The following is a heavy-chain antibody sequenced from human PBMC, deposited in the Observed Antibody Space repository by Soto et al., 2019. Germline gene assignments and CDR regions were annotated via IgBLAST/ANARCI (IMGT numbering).Heavy chain of an antibody. Sequence: QVQLVQSGAEVKKPGASVKVSCKASGYTLTTYYMHWVRQAPGQGLEWVGIINPSGGDTSYAQKTQGRVTMPGDTSTSTVYMELTSLRYEDTAVYYCARGPLYSSSGSFDYWGQGTRVTVSS. V-gene: IGHV1-46*01. CDR2: INPSGGDT. CDR3: ARGPLYSSSGSFDY. J-gene: IGHJ4*02. D-gene: IGHD6-13*01. CDR1: GYTLTTYY.